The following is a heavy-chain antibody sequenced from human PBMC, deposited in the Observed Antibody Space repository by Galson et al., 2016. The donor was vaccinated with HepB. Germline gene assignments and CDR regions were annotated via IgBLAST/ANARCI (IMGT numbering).Heavy chain of an antibody. CDR3: VRDHYWAFDY. Sequence: SLRLSCAVSGFSFSPYAMNWVRQAPGRGLEWISYIRGVTSAIQYADSVKGRFSISRDTARNSLYLQMTSLRADAPAVSYCVRDHYWAFDYWGQGILVTVSS. J-gene: IGHJ4*02. V-gene: IGHV3-48*01. CDR1: GFSFSPYA. CDR2: IRGVTSAI. D-gene: IGHD2-8*02.